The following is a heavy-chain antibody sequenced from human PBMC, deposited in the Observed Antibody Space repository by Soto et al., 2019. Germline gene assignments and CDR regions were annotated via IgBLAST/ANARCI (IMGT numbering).Heavy chain of an antibody. D-gene: IGHD6-13*01. J-gene: IGHJ1*01. CDR2: INWNSGSI. V-gene: IGHV3-9*01. CDR3: VKDESINWYSGHFRH. Sequence: GGSLRLSCAASGFTFDDYALHWVRQVPGKGLEWVSGINWNSGSIGYGDSVKGRFAISRDNAKNSLHLQMNSLSAEDTAFYYCVKDESINWYSGHFRHWGQGTLVTVSS. CDR1: GFTFDDYA.